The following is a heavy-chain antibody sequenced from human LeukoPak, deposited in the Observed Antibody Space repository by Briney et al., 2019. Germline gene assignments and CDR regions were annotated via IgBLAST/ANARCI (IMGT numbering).Heavy chain of an antibody. V-gene: IGHV3-53*01. CDR2: IYSGGST. D-gene: IGHD6-19*01. J-gene: IGHJ4*02. Sequence: PGGSLRLSCAASGFTVSSNYMSWVRQAPGKGLEWVSVIYSGGSTYYADSVKGRFTISRDNSKNTLYLQMSSLRAEDTAVYYCARPSGEYDSGWYGKYYFDQWGQGTLVTVSS. CDR3: ARPSGEYDSGWYGKYYFDQ. CDR1: GFTVSSNY.